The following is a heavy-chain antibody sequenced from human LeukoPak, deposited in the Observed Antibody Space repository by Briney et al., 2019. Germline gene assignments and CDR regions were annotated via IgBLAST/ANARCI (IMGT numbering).Heavy chain of an antibody. CDR3: AKDIFVRRNYYYYMDV. D-gene: IGHD3-10*02. V-gene: IGHV3-9*01. CDR2: TSWNSGSL. Sequence: GRSPRLSCAASGFTFDDYAMHWVRQAPGKGLEWVSGTSWNSGSLGYADSVKGRFTISRDNAKNSLYLQMNSLRAEDTALYYCAKDIFVRRNYYYYMDVWGKGTTVTVSS. CDR1: GFTFDDYA. J-gene: IGHJ6*03.